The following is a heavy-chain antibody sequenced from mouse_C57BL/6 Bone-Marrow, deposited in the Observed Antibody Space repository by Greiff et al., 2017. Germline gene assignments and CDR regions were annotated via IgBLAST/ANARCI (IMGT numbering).Heavy chain of an antibody. CDR3: TTLAIYYGNYHYAMDY. J-gene: IGHJ4*01. V-gene: IGHV14-4*01. CDR2: IDPENGDT. D-gene: IGHD2-1*01. CDR1: GFNIKDDY. Sequence: VQLQQSGAELVRPGASVKLSCTASGFNIKDDYMHWVKQRPEQGLEWIGWIDPENGDTEYASKFQGQATITADTSSNTAYLQLSSLTSEDTAVYYCTTLAIYYGNYHYAMDYWGQGTSGTVSS.